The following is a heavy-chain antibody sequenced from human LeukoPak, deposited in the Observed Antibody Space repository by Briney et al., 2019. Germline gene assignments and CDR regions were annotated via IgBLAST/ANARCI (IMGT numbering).Heavy chain of an antibody. CDR1: GGSISSSNYY. CDR3: ARSYGSGSSAGY. V-gene: IGHV4-39*01. J-gene: IGHJ4*02. Sequence: SETLSLTCTVSGGSISSSNYYWGWIRQPPGKGLEWIGSIYYSGGTYYNPSLKSRVTISVDTSENQFSLKVSSVTAADTAVYYCARSYGSGSSAGYWGQGTLVTVSS. D-gene: IGHD3-10*01. CDR2: IYYSGGT.